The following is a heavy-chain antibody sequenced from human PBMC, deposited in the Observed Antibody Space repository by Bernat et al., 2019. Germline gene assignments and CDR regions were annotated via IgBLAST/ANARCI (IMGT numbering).Heavy chain of an antibody. D-gene: IGHD6-19*01. CDR2: IWYDGSNK. CDR3: AREAGLVKYYFDY. V-gene: IGHV3-33*01. CDR1: GFTFSSYG. J-gene: IGHJ4*02. Sequence: QVQLVESGGGVVQPGRSLRLSCAASGFTFSSYGMHWVRQAPGKGLRLVAVIWYDGSNKYYAYSMKCRFTISSDNSKNTLYLQMNSLRAEDTAVYYCAREAGLVKYYFDYWGQGTLVTVSS.